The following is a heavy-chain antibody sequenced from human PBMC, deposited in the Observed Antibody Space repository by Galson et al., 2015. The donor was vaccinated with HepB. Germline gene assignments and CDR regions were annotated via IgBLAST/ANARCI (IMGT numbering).Heavy chain of an antibody. CDR2: PYYRSKWYN. J-gene: IGHJ4*02. CDR1: GDSVSSNSAT. V-gene: IGHV6-1*01. CDR3: ARGSSARYFDY. Sequence: ISGDSVSSNSATWVWTRQSPSRGLEWLGRPYYRSKWYNDYATSVKSRISIDPDTSKNQFSLQLNSVTPEDTAVYYCARGSSARYFDYWGQGTLVTVSS. D-gene: IGHD6-19*01.